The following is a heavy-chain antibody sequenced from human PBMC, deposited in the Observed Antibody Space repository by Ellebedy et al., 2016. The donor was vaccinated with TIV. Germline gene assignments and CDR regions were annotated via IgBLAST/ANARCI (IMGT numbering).Heavy chain of an antibody. CDR2: ISGSGGST. Sequence: GGSLRLXXAASGFTFSSYAMSCVRQAPGKGLEWVSAISGSGGSTYYADSVKGRFTISRDNSKNTLYLQMNSLRAEDTAVYYCAKDQGSGSYYSPYYYYGMDGWGQGTTVTVSS. V-gene: IGHV3-23*01. CDR1: GFTFSSYA. CDR3: AKDQGSGSYYSPYYYYGMDG. D-gene: IGHD3-10*01. J-gene: IGHJ6*02.